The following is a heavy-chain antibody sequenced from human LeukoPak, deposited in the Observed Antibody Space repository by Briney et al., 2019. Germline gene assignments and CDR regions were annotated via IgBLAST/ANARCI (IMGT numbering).Heavy chain of an antibody. CDR1: GGTFSSYA. CDR3: ARSLTFFGDSFDY. J-gene: IGHJ4*02. D-gene: IGHD3-3*01. V-gene: IGHV1-69*06. CDR2: IIPIFGTA. Sequence: ASVKVSCKASGGTFSSYAISWVRQAPGQGLEWMGGIIPIFGTANYAQKFQGRVTITADKSTSTAYMELSSLRSEDTAVYYCARSLTFFGDSFDYWGQGTLVTVSS.